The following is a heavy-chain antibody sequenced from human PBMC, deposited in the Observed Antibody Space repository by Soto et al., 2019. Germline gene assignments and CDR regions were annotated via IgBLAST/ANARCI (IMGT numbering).Heavy chain of an antibody. V-gene: IGHV4-30-2*01. CDR1: GGSISSGGYS. Sequence: QLQLQESGSGLVKPSQTLSLTCAVSGGSISSGGYSWSWIRQPPGKGLEWIGYIYHSGSTYYNPSLKSLVTISVDRSKNQFSLKLSSVTAADTAVYYCARAVRVAVAGYNWFDPWGQGTLVTVSS. J-gene: IGHJ5*02. D-gene: IGHD6-19*01. CDR3: ARAVRVAVAGYNWFDP. CDR2: IYHSGST.